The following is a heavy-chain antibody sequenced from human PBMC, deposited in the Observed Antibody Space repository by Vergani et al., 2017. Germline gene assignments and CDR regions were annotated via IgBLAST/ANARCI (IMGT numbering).Heavy chain of an antibody. D-gene: IGHD3-10*01. V-gene: IGHV1-69*12. CDR1: GGTFSSYA. CDR2: IIPIFGTA. CDR3: ARGMVRVVIMMMDYGMDV. Sequence: QVQLVQSGAEVKKPGSSVKVSCKASGGTFSSYAISWVRQAPGQGLEWMGGIIPIFGTANYAQKFQGRVTITADESTSTAYMELSSLRSEDTAVYYCARGMVRVVIMMMDYGMDVWVQGTTVTVSS. J-gene: IGHJ6*02.